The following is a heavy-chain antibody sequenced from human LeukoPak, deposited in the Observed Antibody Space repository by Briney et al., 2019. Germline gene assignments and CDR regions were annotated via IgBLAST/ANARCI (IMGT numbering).Heavy chain of an antibody. CDR3: AKADYNDFWKTSGY. V-gene: IGHV4-34*01. J-gene: IGHJ4*02. CDR1: GGPFSEYY. Sequence: SETLSLTCAVYGGPFSEYYWSWIRQPPGKGLEWIGEINHSGSTNYNPSLKSRVTILLDKSKNQFSLKLSSVTAADTAVYYCAKADYNDFWKTSGYWGQGTLVTVSS. CDR2: INHSGST. D-gene: IGHD3/OR15-3a*01.